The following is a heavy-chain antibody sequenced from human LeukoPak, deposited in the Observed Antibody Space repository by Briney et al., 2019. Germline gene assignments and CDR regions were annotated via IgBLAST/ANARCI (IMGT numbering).Heavy chain of an antibody. V-gene: IGHV1-69*04. D-gene: IGHD5-24*01. CDR3: ASTVEMATAYYFDY. Sequence: SVKVSCKASGGTFSSYAISWVRQAPGQGLEWMGRIIPIFGIANYAQKFQGRVTITADKSTSTAYMELSSLRSEDTAVYYCASTVEMATAYYFDYWAREPWSPSP. J-gene: IGHJ4*02. CDR1: GGTFSSYA. CDR2: IIPIFGIA.